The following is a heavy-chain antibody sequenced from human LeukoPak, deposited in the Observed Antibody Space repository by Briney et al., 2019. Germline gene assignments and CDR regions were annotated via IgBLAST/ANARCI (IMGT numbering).Heavy chain of an antibody. J-gene: IGHJ3*01. CDR3: ARMRFLGGFDF. V-gene: IGHV3-48*03. CDR2: ISASGGTI. Sequence: GGSLRLSCAASGFTFNKYEMNWVRQAPGKGLEWVSFISASGGTIYYADSVKGRFTISRDNAKNSLYLQMYSLRAEDTAVYYCARMRFLGGFDFSGQGTLVTVSS. D-gene: IGHD3-3*01. CDR1: GFTFNKYE.